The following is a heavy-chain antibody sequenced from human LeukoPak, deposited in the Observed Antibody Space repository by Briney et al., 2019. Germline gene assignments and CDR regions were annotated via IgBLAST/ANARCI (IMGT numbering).Heavy chain of an antibody. CDR2: ISGSGGST. CDR3: ARDTRALLPDP. J-gene: IGHJ5*02. V-gene: IGHV3-23*01. Sequence: GGSLRLSCAASGFTFSAYAMSWVRQAPGKGLEWVSAISGSGGSTYYADSVKGRFTISRDNSNNTLYLQMNSLRAEDTAVYYCARDTRALLPDPWGQGTLVTVSS. CDR1: GFTFSAYA. D-gene: IGHD2/OR15-2a*01.